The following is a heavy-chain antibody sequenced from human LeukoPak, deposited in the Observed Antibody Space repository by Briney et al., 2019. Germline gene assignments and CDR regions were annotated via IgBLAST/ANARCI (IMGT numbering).Heavy chain of an antibody. D-gene: IGHD2-2*01. CDR1: GGSINSGDSY. Sequence: SETLSLTCTVSGGSINSGDSYWTWIRQPPGKGLEWIGYIHYSGTTYYNPSLKSRVTISVATSKNQFSLKVNSVTAADTAVYYCARDRSASYYLYYGLDVWGQGTMVTVSS. J-gene: IGHJ6*02. CDR3: ARDRSASYYLYYGLDV. V-gene: IGHV4-30-4*01. CDR2: IHYSGTT.